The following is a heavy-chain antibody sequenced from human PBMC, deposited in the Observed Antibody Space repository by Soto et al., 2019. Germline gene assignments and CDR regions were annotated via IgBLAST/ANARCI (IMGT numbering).Heavy chain of an antibody. CDR2: IWYDGSNK. CDR3: ARVNTYDSSGYSAFLFDY. D-gene: IGHD3-22*01. Sequence: GGSLRLSCAASGFTFSSYGMHWVRQAPGKGLEWVAVIWYDGSNKYYADSVKGRFTISRDNSKNTLYLQMNSLRAEDTAVYYCARVNTYDSSGYSAFLFDYWGQGTLVTVSS. V-gene: IGHV3-33*01. CDR1: GFTFSSYG. J-gene: IGHJ4*02.